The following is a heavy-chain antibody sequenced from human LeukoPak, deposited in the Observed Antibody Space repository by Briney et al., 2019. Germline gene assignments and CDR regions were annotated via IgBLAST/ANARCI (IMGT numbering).Heavy chain of an antibody. CDR1: GFTFSSFA. D-gene: IGHD1-1*01. V-gene: IGHV3-30-3*01. CDR3: ARGSGTRVAPYYFDH. J-gene: IGHJ4*02. CDR2: ISYDGNNK. Sequence: QPGGSLRLSCAASGFTFSSFAMHWVRQAPGKGLEWVAVISYDGNNKYFADSVKGRFTISRDNSKSTLYLQVNSLRTEDTAMYYCARGSGTRVAPYYFDHWGQGTLVTVSS.